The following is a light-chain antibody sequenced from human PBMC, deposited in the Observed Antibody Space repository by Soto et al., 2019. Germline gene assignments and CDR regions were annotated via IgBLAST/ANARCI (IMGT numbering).Light chain of an antibody. CDR3: AAWDDSLNGYVV. V-gene: IGLV1-44*01. J-gene: IGLJ2*01. CDR2: RNN. Sequence: QSVLTQPPSASGTPGQRVTLSCSGSSSNIGSNTVNWYQQLPGTAPKLLIYRNNQRPSGVPDRFSGSKSGTSASLAISGLQSEDEADYYCAAWDDSLNGYVVFGGGTKLTVL. CDR1: SSNIGSNT.